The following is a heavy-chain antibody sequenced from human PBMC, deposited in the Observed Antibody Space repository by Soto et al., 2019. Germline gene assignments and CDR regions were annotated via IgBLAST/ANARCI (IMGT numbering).Heavy chain of an antibody. Sequence: GSLRLSCVASGLTFGSRAMSWVRQAPGEGLQWVSTITDTGGDAKYADSVRGRFVISRDNSKKTLYLQMTSLTAEDSAMYYCARGSTDSYPGSRIFDLWGRGTLVT. CDR1: GLTFGSRA. CDR3: ARGSTDSYPGSRIFDL. D-gene: IGHD3-10*01. CDR2: ITDTGGDA. J-gene: IGHJ4*02. V-gene: IGHV3-23*01.